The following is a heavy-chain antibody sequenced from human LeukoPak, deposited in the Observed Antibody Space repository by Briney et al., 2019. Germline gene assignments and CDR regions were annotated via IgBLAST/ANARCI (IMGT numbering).Heavy chain of an antibody. CDR3: ARDYGGNLPSTDYYYYMDV. D-gene: IGHD4-23*01. V-gene: IGHV4-39*02. Sequence: PSETLSLTCTVSGGSISSSSYYWGWIRQPPGKGLEWIGSIYYSGSTYYNPSLKSRVTISVDTSKNQFSLKLSSVTAADTAVYYCARDYGGNLPSTDYYYYMDVWGKGTTVTVSS. CDR2: IYYSGST. CDR1: GGSISSSSYY. J-gene: IGHJ6*03.